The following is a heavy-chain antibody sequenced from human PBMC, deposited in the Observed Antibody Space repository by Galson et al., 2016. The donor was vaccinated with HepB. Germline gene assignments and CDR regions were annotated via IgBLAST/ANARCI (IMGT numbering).Heavy chain of an antibody. J-gene: IGHJ4*02. D-gene: IGHD3/OR15-3a*01. CDR2: IIPISGTT. Sequence: SVKVSCKASGGTFSRFPLSWVRQARGQGLEWMGGIIPISGTTNYAQKFQGRVTITADESTSTAYVELNSLTSEDTALYYCARVSGLYERRGQRGYVDYWGQRTLVTVSS. CDR3: ARVSGLYERRGQRGYVDY. V-gene: IGHV1-69*13. CDR1: GGTFSRFP.